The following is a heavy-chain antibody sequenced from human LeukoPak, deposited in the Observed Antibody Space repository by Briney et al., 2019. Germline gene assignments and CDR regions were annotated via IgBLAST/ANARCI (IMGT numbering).Heavy chain of an antibody. V-gene: IGHV3-30*04. CDR3: ARGSLTTVTRLGAFDI. CDR1: GFTFSSYA. D-gene: IGHD4-17*01. CDR2: ISYDGSNR. Sequence: GGSLRLSCAASGFTFSSYAMHWVRQAPGKGLEWVAVISYDGSNRYYADSVKGRFTISRDNSKNTLYLQMNSLRAEDTAVYYCARGSLTTVTRLGAFDIWGQGTMVTVSS. J-gene: IGHJ3*02.